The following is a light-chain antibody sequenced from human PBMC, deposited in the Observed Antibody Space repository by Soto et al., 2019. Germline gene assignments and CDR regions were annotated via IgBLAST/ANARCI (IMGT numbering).Light chain of an antibody. CDR3: CSYAGSSTYV. V-gene: IGLV2-23*01. CDR2: EGN. CDR1: SSNL. J-gene: IGLJ1*01. Sequence: QSVLTQPASVSGSPGQAITISCTGTSSNLVSWYQHHPGKAPKLMIYEGNKRPSGISNRFSASKSGNTASLIISGLQADDEADYYCCSYAGSSTYVFGTGTQLTVL.